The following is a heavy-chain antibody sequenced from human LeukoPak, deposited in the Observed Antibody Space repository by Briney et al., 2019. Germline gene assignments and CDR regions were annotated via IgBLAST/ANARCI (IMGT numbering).Heavy chain of an antibody. CDR3: ARGGAPYDFWSGYYIGLGYMDV. J-gene: IGHJ6*03. CDR1: GYTFTSYY. CDR2: INPSGGST. V-gene: IGHV1-46*01. Sequence: ASVKVSCKASGYTFTSYYMHWVRQAPGQGLEWMGIINPSGGSTSYAQKFQGRVTITADESTSTAYMELSSLRSGDTAVYYCARGGAPYDFWSGYYIGLGYMDVWGKGTTVTVSS. D-gene: IGHD3-3*01.